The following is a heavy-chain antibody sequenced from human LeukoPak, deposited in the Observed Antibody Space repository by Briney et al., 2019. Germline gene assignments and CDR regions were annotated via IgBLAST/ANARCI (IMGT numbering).Heavy chain of an antibody. Sequence: ASVKVSCKASGYTFTGYYMHWVRQAPGQGFEWMGWINPNSGGTKYAQKFQGRVTMTRDTSISTAYMELSGLRSEDTAVYYCAREWGLQRFLEWSLDYWGQGTLVTVSS. CDR3: AREWGLQRFLEWSLDY. J-gene: IGHJ4*02. D-gene: IGHD3-3*01. V-gene: IGHV1-2*02. CDR1: GYTFTGYY. CDR2: INPNSGGT.